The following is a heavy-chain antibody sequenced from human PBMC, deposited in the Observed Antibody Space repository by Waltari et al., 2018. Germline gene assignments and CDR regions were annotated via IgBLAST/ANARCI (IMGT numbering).Heavy chain of an antibody. CDR3: ATVFAILPYYFDY. J-gene: IGHJ4*02. V-gene: IGHV1-24*01. D-gene: IGHD2-21*01. CDR2: VEPENRET. Sequence: QVQLVQSGAEVKKPGASVKVSCKVSGYTLTELSMHWVRQAPGNGLEWMGGVEPENRETIYAQKFQGRVTMTEDTSTDTAYMGLSSLRSEDTAVYYCATVFAILPYYFDYWGQGTLVTVSS. CDR1: GYTLTELS.